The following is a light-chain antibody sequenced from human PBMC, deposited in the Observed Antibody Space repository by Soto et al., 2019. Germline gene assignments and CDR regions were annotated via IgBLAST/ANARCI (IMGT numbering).Light chain of an antibody. CDR2: DDS. V-gene: IGLV3-21*02. CDR3: QVWYSSTDLYV. Sequence: YELTHPPSVSVAPGQTARITCGGNNIGSESVHWYQQRPGQAPVLVVYDDSDRPSGIPERFSGSNSANTATLTISRVEAGDEADYYCQVWYSSTDLYVFGSGTKVTVL. J-gene: IGLJ1*01. CDR1: NIGSES.